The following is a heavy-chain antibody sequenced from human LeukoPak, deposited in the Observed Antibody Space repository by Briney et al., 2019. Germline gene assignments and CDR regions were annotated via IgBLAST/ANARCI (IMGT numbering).Heavy chain of an antibody. CDR2: IWYDGSNK. V-gene: IGHV3-33*01. D-gene: IGHD3-10*01. CDR3: VRDSSGDSSGRPSLDY. Sequence: GRSLRLSCAASGFSFSSYGMHWVRQAPGKGLEWVANIWYDGSNKYYADSVKGRFTISRDNSKNTLNLQMNSLRADDTAVYFCVRDSSGDSSGRPSLDYWGQGTLVTVSS. CDR1: GFSFSSYG. J-gene: IGHJ4*02.